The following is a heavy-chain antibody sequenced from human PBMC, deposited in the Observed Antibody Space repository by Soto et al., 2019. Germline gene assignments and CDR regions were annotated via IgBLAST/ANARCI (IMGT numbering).Heavy chain of an antibody. Sequence: GGSLRLSCAASGFTFSSYGMHWVRQAPGKGLEWVAVISYDGSNKYYADSVKGRFTISRDNSKNTLYLQMNSLRAEDTAVYYCAKDLIVVVPAATIENWFDPWGQGTLVTVSS. CDR3: AKDLIVVVPAATIENWFDP. D-gene: IGHD2-2*01. CDR1: GFTFSSYG. CDR2: ISYDGSNK. V-gene: IGHV3-30*18. J-gene: IGHJ5*02.